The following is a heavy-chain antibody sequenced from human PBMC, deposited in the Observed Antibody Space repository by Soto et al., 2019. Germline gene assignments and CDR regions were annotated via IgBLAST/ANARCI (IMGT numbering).Heavy chain of an antibody. CDR1: GGSISSGDYY. J-gene: IGHJ5*02. V-gene: IGHV4-30-4*08. CDR3: ARDVAMDYRKGEDWFDP. D-gene: IGHD4-17*01. CDR2: IYYSGST. Sequence: SETLSLTCTVSGGSISSGDYYWSWIRQPPGKGLEWIGYIYYSGSTYYNPSLKSRVPISVDTSKNQFSLKLSSVTAADTAVYYCARDVAMDYRKGEDWFDPWGEGTLVNSSS.